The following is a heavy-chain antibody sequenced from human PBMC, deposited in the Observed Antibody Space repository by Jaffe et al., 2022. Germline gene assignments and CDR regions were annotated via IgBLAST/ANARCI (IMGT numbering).Heavy chain of an antibody. CDR1: GGSISSGSYY. CDR3: AREGDSSWSSYYYYYYYMDV. J-gene: IGHJ6*03. Sequence: QVQLQESGPGLVKPSQTLSLTCTVSGGSISSGSYYWSWIRQPAGKGLEWIGRIYTSGSTNYNPSLKSRVTISVDTSKNQFSLKLSSVTAADTAVYYCAREGDSSWSSYYYYYYYMDVWGKGTTVTVSS. D-gene: IGHD6-13*01. CDR2: IYTSGST. V-gene: IGHV4-61*02.